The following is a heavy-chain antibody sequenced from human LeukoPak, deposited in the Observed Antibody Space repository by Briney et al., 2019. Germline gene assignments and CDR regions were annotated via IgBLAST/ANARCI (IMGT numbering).Heavy chain of an antibody. CDR1: GGSISSGNYY. Sequence: SETLSLTCTVPGGSISSGNYYWSWIRKPAGKGLEWIGRIHSSGSTNYNPSLKSRVTISVDTSKNQFSLKLSSVTAADTAVYYCARDYRGGYFDYWGQGTLVTVSS. J-gene: IGHJ4*02. D-gene: IGHD3-10*01. CDR3: ARDYRGGYFDY. V-gene: IGHV4-61*02. CDR2: IHSSGST.